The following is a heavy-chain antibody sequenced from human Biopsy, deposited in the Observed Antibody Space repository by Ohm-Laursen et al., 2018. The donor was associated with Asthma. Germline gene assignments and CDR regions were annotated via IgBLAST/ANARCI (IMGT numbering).Heavy chain of an antibody. CDR2: VTYDGISQ. CDR3: ARERAGVLGSYNGLDV. J-gene: IGHJ6*02. D-gene: IGHD2-8*01. V-gene: IGHV3-30*03. CDR1: GFTFSNYG. Sequence: SLRLSCTASGFTFSNYGMHWVRQVAGKGLDWVAVVTYDGISQYYAESVKGRFTISRDNSRNTLNLQMNSVRPDDTAVYFCARERAGVLGSYNGLDVWGPGTTVSVSS.